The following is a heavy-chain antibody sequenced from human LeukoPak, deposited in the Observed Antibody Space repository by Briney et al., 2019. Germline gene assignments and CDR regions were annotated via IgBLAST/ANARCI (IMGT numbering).Heavy chain of an antibody. Sequence: GGSLRLSCAASGFTFSSYGMHWVRQAPGKGLEWVAVIWYDGSNKYYADSVKGRFTISRDNSKNTLYPQMNSLRAEDTAVYYCARWQIAAAGPSADAFDIWGQGTMVTVSS. J-gene: IGHJ3*02. CDR1: GFTFSSYG. CDR3: ARWQIAAAGPSADAFDI. D-gene: IGHD6-13*01. CDR2: IWYDGSNK. V-gene: IGHV3-33*01.